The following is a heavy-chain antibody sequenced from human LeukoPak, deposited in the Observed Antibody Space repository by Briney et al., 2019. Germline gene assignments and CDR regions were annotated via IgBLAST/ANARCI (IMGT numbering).Heavy chain of an antibody. V-gene: IGHV3-23*01. CDR1: GFTFSSYS. J-gene: IGHJ4*02. Sequence: GGSLRLSCAASGFTFSSYSMNWVRQAPGKGLEWVSAISGSGGSTYYADSVKGRFTISRDNSKNTLYLQMNSLRAEDTAVYYCAKHYSSGWSFDYWGQGTLVTVSS. D-gene: IGHD6-19*01. CDR2: ISGSGGST. CDR3: AKHYSSGWSFDY.